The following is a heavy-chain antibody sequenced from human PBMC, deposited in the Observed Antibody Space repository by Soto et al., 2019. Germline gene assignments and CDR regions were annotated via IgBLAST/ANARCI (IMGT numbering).Heavy chain of an antibody. J-gene: IGHJ6*02. D-gene: IGHD6-19*01. Sequence: PSGTLSLTCAVYGGSVSGSYWSWIRQPPGKGLEWIGEINHSGGTNYNPSLKSRVTISVDTSKNQFSLKLSSVTAADMVVYYCARVSGWYGRGYYGIDVWGQGTTGTVSS. CDR1: GGSVSGSY. V-gene: IGHV4-34*01. CDR2: INHSGGT. CDR3: ARVSGWYGRGYYGIDV.